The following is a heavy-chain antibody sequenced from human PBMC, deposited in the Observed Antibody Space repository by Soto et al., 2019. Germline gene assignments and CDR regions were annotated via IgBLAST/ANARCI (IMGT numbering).Heavy chain of an antibody. Sequence: DVQLLESGGHLVQPGGSLRLSCAASGFTFSSYAMSWVRQAPGKGLEWVSSVSAGGDMTYYSDSVKGRFTISRDNSNNALLLQMNRLRIEDTALYYCARGDRGGSGSPASYYYSGLDVWGQGTTVTVS. CDR2: VSAGGDMT. V-gene: IGHV3-23*01. CDR1: GFTFSSYA. J-gene: IGHJ6*02. D-gene: IGHD3-10*01. CDR3: ARGDRGGSGSPASYYYSGLDV.